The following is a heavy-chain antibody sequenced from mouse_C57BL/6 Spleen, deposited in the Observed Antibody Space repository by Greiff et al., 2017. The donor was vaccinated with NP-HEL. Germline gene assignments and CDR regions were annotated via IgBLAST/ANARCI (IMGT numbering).Heavy chain of an antibody. Sequence: VKLVESGAELVKPGASVKISCKASGYAFSSYWMNWVKQRPGKGLEWIGQIYPGDGDTNYNGKFKGKATLTADKSSSTAYMQLSSLTSEDSAVYFCARGGYYIAMDYWGQGTSVTVSS. V-gene: IGHV1-80*01. J-gene: IGHJ4*01. CDR1: GYAFSSYW. CDR3: ARGGYYIAMDY. D-gene: IGHD2-3*01. CDR2: IYPGDGDT.